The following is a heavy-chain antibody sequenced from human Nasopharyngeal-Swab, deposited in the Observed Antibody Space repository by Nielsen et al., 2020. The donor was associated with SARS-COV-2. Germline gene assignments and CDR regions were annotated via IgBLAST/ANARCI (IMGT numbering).Heavy chain of an antibody. CDR2: ISSSSSYI. Sequence: GESLKISCAASGFTFSSDSMNWVRQAPGKGLEWVSSISSSSSYIYYADSVKGRFTISRDNAKNSLYLQMNSLRAEDTAVYYCARDPGDSNFDYWGQGTLVTVSS. CDR1: GFTFSSDS. V-gene: IGHV3-21*01. J-gene: IGHJ4*02. CDR3: ARDPGDSNFDY. D-gene: IGHD2-21*02.